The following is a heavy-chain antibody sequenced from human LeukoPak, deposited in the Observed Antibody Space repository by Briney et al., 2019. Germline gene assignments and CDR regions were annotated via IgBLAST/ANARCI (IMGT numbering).Heavy chain of an antibody. J-gene: IGHJ5*02. D-gene: IGHD5/OR15-5a*01. V-gene: IGHV3-7*01. CDR1: GFTFSDAL. CDR2: IKQDGSEK. Sequence: GGSLRLSCAASGFTFSDALMSWVRQAPGKGLEWVANIKQDGSEKYYVDSVKGRFTISRDNAKNSLYLQMNSLRAEDTAVYYCAREGVYRAFDPWGQGTLVTVSS. CDR3: AREGVYRAFDP.